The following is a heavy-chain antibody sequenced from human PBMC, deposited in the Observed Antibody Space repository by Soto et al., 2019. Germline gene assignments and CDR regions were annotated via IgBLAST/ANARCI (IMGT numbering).Heavy chain of an antibody. J-gene: IGHJ5*02. V-gene: IGHV6-1*01. CDR1: GDSVSSNSAA. Sequence: PSQTVSLTCDISGDSVSSNSAAWNWIRQSPSRGLEWLGRTYYRSKWYKEYAASVRSRITINPDTSKNQFSLQLNSVSPEDTAVYYCARTVGWLDPWGQGTLVTVSS. CDR3: ARTVGWLDP. D-gene: IGHD2-15*01. CDR2: TYYRSKWYK.